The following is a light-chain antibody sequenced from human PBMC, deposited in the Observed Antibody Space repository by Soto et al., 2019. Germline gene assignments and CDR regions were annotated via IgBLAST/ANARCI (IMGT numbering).Light chain of an antibody. J-gene: IGLJ1*01. V-gene: IGLV2-14*04. CDR2: DVS. CDR3: SSYTSSSSYG. CDR1: SSDVGGYNY. Sequence: TSSDVGGYNYVSWYQQHPGKAPKPMIYDVSPRLSGVSTRFSGSKSGNTDSLTISGLQAEDEVDYYCSSYTSSSSYGFGTGTKVTV.